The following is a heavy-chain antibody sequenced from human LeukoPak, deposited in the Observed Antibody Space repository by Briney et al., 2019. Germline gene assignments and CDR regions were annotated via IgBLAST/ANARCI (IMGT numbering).Heavy chain of an antibody. J-gene: IGHJ5*02. CDR2: IIPIFGTA. CDR3: ARAHIVTAIRGPLNWFDP. D-gene: IGHD2-21*02. CDR1: GYTFTGYY. Sequence: SVKVSCKASGYTFTGYYMHWVRQAPGQGLEWMGGIIPIFGTANYAQKFQGRVTITADESTSTVYMELSSLRSEDTAVYYCARAHIVTAIRGPLNWFDPWGQGTLVTVSS. V-gene: IGHV1-69*13.